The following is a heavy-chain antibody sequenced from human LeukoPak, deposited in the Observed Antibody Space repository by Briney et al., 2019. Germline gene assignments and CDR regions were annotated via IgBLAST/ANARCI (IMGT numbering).Heavy chain of an antibody. CDR2: ISSSSSYI. J-gene: IGHJ3*02. Sequence: GGSLRLSCAASGFTFSSYSMNWVRQAPGKGLEWVSSISSSSSYIYHADSVKGRFTISRDNAKNSLYLQMNSLRAEDTAVYYCATQVDSTLTRSDIWGQGTMVTVSS. D-gene: IGHD5-12*01. CDR1: GFTFSSYS. CDR3: ATQVDSTLTRSDI. V-gene: IGHV3-21*01.